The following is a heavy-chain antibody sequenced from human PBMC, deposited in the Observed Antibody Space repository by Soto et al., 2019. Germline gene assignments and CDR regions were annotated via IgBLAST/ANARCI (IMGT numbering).Heavy chain of an antibody. J-gene: IGHJ4*02. Sequence: SETLSLTCAVSGYSISSGYYWGWIRQPPGKGLEWIGSIYHSGSTYYNPSLKSRVTISVDTSKNQFSLKLSSVTAADTAVYYCARDEKEVGATHLGYWGQGTLVTVSS. CDR3: ARDEKEVGATHLGY. CDR1: GYSISSGYY. CDR2: IYHSGST. V-gene: IGHV4-38-2*02. D-gene: IGHD1-26*01.